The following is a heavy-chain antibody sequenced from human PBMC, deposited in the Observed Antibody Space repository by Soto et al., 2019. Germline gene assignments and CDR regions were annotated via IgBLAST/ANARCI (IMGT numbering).Heavy chain of an antibody. CDR1: GGFVSSGNYY. Sequence: QEQLQQWGAGLLKPSETLSLTCAVYGGFVSSGNYYWSWIRQPPGKGLEWIGEMSHSGGTHFNPSLKSRVTLSADTSKNQFSLKMSSVTAADAALYYCARVERGTATTVVDAFDIWGPGTMVTVSS. D-gene: IGHD1-1*01. CDR3: ARVERGTATTVVDAFDI. V-gene: IGHV4-34*01. J-gene: IGHJ3*02. CDR2: MSHSGGT.